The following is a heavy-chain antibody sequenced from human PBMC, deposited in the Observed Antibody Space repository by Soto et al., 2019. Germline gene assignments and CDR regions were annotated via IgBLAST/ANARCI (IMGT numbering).Heavy chain of an antibody. Sequence: QVTLKESGPVLVKPTETLTLTCTISGFSLSNARMGVSWIRQPPGKALEWLAHIFSNDEKSYSTSLKSRLTISKDTSKSQVVLTMTNMDPVDTATYYCARNNDFWSGYYNFDYWGQGTLVTVSS. CDR2: IFSNDEK. CDR1: GFSLSNARMG. J-gene: IGHJ4*02. CDR3: ARNNDFWSGYYNFDY. D-gene: IGHD3-3*01. V-gene: IGHV2-26*03.